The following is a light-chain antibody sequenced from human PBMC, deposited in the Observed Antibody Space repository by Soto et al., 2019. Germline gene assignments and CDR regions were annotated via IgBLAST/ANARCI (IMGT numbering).Light chain of an antibody. CDR2: EVS. CDR3: SSYAGSNKLV. V-gene: IGLV2-8*01. Sequence: QSALTQPPSASGSPRQSVTISCTGTSSDFGGYNYVSWYQQHPGKAPKFRIYEVSKRPSGVPERLSGSKYGNTASLTVAGLQAEDEADYYCSSYAGSNKLVFGGGTTLTVL. J-gene: IGLJ2*01. CDR1: SSDFGGYNY.